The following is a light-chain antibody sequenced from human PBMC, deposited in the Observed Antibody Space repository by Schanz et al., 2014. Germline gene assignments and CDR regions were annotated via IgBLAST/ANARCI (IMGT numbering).Light chain of an antibody. CDR3: ISYTSSRTKGV. CDR1: SSDVGGYNY. CDR2: DVS. J-gene: IGLJ3*02. Sequence: QSALTQPASVSGSPGQSITISCTGTSSDVGGYNYVSWYQQHPGKAPKLIIYDVSNRPSGVSNRFSGSKFGSMASLTISGLQPEDEADYYCISYTSSRTKGVFGGGTKLTVL. V-gene: IGLV2-14*01.